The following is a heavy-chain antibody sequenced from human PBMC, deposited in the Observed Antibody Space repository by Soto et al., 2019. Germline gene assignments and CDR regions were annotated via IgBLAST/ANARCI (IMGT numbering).Heavy chain of an antibody. J-gene: IGHJ6*02. V-gene: IGHV5-51*01. CDR3: ARHMEAHPHFYYGMDV. CDR1: GYNFTNYW. CDR2: IYPGDSDT. D-gene: IGHD3-10*01. Sequence: LKISCKTSGYNFTNYWTAWVRQMPGKGLEWMGFIYPGDSDTRYSPSFQGQVTITADKSINTAYLQWRTLKASDTAIYYCARHMEAHPHFYYGMDVWGQGTTVTVSS.